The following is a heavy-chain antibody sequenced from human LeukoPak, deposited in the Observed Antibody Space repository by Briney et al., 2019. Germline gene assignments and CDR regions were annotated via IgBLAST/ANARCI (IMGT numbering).Heavy chain of an antibody. CDR2: LSNSGST. Sequence: SETLSLTCTVSGGSISSYYWSWIRQPPGKGLEWIGYLSNSGSTNYNPSLKSRVTISVDTSKKQFSLKLISVTAADTAVYYCARAVPFDYWGQGTLVTVSS. CDR3: ARAVPFDY. V-gene: IGHV4-59*01. J-gene: IGHJ4*02. D-gene: IGHD2-2*01. CDR1: GGSISSYY.